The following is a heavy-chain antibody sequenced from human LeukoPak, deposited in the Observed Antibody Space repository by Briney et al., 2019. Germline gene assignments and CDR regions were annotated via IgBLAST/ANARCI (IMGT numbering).Heavy chain of an antibody. CDR3: AKDSQQAAEPTEFDP. D-gene: IGHD6-13*01. Sequence: GGSLRLSCAASGFTFSNYAMSWVRQATGKGLEWVSAITGSAGGTYYADSVKGRFTISRDNSKSTLSLQINSLRAEDTAVYYCAKDSQQAAEPTEFDPWGQGTLVTVSS. J-gene: IGHJ5*02. CDR1: GFTFSNYA. V-gene: IGHV3-23*01. CDR2: ITGSAGGT.